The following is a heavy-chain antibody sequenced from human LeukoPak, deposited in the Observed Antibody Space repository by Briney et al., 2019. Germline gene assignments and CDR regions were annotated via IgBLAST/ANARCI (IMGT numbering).Heavy chain of an antibody. Sequence: GGSLRLSCAASGFTFSDYWMSWVRQAPGKGLEWVANIKQDGSEKYYVDSVKGRFTISRDNAKNSLYLQMNSLRAEDTAVYYCARVNYYFDSGGYYYYDYWGQGTLVTVSS. CDR2: IKQDGSEK. J-gene: IGHJ4*02. D-gene: IGHD3-22*01. V-gene: IGHV3-7*01. CDR1: GFTFSDYW. CDR3: ARVNYYFDSGGYYYYDY.